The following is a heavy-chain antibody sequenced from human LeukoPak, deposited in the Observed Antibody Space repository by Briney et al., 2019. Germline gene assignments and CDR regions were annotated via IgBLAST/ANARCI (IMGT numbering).Heavy chain of an antibody. Sequence: PSPTLSLTCSFSGGSISSYYWSFIRMPPAKGLEWVGYVYYSGSTNYNPSLKSRVTISVDTAKNQFSLKLSSVTAADTAVYYCARHYISGYFFDYWGQGTLVTVSS. CDR1: GGSISSYY. CDR2: VYYSGST. J-gene: IGHJ4*02. CDR3: ARHYISGYFFDY. D-gene: IGHD1-14*01. V-gene: IGHV4-59*08.